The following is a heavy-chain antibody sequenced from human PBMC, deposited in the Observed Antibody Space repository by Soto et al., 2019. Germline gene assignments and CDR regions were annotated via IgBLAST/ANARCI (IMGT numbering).Heavy chain of an antibody. J-gene: IGHJ3*02. V-gene: IGHV3-72*01. D-gene: IGHD3-10*01. CDR1: GFTFSDHY. CDR2: SRNKANRYTT. Sequence: GGSLRLSCAASGFTFSDHYMGWVRQVPGKGLEWVGRSRNKANRYTTEYAASVKGRFTISRDDSMNSLFLQMNSLRAEDTAVYYCAKEGLWFGGDAFDIWGQGTMVTVSS. CDR3: AKEGLWFGGDAFDI.